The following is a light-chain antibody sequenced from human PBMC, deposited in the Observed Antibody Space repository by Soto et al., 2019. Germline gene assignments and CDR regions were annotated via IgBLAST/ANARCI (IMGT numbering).Light chain of an antibody. J-gene: IGLJ2*01. CDR2: EVS. V-gene: IGLV2-8*01. CDR3: SSYAGDTLV. Sequence: QSALTQPPSASGSPGQSVTISCSGSSSDIGIYNFVSWYQQHPGKAPKAMIYEVSKRPSGVPDRFSGSKSGNTASLTVSGLQAEDEADYYCSSYAGDTLVFGGGTKLTVL. CDR1: SSDIGIYNF.